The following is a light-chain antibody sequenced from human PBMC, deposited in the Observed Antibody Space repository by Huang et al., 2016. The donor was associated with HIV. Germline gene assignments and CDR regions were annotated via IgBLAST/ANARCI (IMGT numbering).Light chain of an antibody. CDR3: QEHSNWPPV. Sequence: EIVLTQSPATLSLSPGERATLSCRASQSVSSYLAWYQQKPGQAPRLLIYDASKRATGVPARFSGSGSGTDFTLTISSLESEDFAVYYCQEHSNWPPVFGGGTKVEIK. J-gene: IGKJ4*01. CDR1: QSVSSY. V-gene: IGKV3-11*01. CDR2: DAS.